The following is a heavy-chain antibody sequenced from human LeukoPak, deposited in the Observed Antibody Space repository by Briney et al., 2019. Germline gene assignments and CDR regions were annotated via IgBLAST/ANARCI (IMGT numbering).Heavy chain of an antibody. V-gene: IGHV3-30*02. CDR1: RFTFSSYG. Sequence: PGGSLRLSCAASRFTFSSYGMHWVRQAPGKGLEWVTFIRYDGNVKYYADSVKGRFTISRDNSKGTLYLQMNSLRGEDSAVYYCAKENGGPNDYWGQGTLVTVSS. CDR3: AKENGGPNDY. CDR2: IRYDGNVK. D-gene: IGHD4-23*01. J-gene: IGHJ4*02.